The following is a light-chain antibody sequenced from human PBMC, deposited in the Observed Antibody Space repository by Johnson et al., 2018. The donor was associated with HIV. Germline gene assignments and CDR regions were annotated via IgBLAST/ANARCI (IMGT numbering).Light chain of an antibody. Sequence: QSVLTQPPSVSAAPGQKVTISCSGSSSNIGNNYVSWYQQLPGTAPKLLIYDNNTRPSGIPDRFSCSKSGTSATLGITGLQTGDEADYYCGTWDSSLGASYVFGTGTKVTVL. CDR3: GTWDSSLGASYV. V-gene: IGLV1-51*01. CDR2: DNN. J-gene: IGLJ1*01. CDR1: SSNIGNNY.